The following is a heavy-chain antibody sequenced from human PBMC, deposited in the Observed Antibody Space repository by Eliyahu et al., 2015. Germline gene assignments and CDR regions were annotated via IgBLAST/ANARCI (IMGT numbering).Heavy chain of an antibody. Sequence: QVQLQESGPGRVKPSETLSXTCTVXGGXIRXSXWSXIRQPAGKGLEWIGRIYGSGSTDYNYNPSLKXRVTMSVDTSTKQFSLKMTSVTAADTAVYYCARESSNYYPXGPDPWGQGTLVTVSS. D-gene: IGHD3-10*01. J-gene: IGHJ5*02. CDR3: ARESSNYYPXGPDP. V-gene: IGHV4-4*07. CDR1: GGXIRXSX. CDR2: IYGSGSTDY.